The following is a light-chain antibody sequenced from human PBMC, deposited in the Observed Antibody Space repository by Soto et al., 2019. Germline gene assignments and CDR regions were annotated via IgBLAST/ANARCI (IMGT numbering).Light chain of an antibody. CDR2: DVT. Sequence: QSALTQPASVSGSPGQSITISCTGTSSDVGNYNYVSWYQQRPGKAPKLLIHDVTNRPSGISNRFSGSKSGNTASLTISGLQAEDEADYYCSSYTSSITLIFGTGTKADRP. J-gene: IGLJ1*01. V-gene: IGLV2-14*01. CDR3: SSYTSSITLI. CDR1: SSDVGNYNY.